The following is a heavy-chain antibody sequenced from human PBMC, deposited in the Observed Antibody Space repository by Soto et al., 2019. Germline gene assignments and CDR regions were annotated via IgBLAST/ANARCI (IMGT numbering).Heavy chain of an antibody. V-gene: IGHV4-59*08. Sequence: SETLSLTCTVSGGSISSYYWSWIRQPPGKGLEWIGYTHYTGSTNYNPSLKSRVTISIDTSKNQFSLKLSSVTAADTAVYYCASLDYWGQGTLVTVSS. CDR2: THYTGST. CDR3: ASLDY. CDR1: GGSISSYY. J-gene: IGHJ4*02.